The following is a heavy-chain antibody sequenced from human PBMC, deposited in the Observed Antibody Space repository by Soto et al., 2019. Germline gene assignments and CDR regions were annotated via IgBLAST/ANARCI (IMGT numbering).Heavy chain of an antibody. J-gene: IGHJ4*02. CDR1: GGSINGYF. D-gene: IGHD4-4*01. V-gene: IGHV4-59*01. CDR3: ARVSARGYSNDHFDS. Sequence: QVQLQESGPGLMKPSETLSLTCTVSGGSINGYFWSWIRQPPGKGLEYIGYIYYSGSTNFNPSLKSRVTISLDTSETLFSPQLSSVTAADTAVYYCARVSARGYSNDHFDSWGQGSLVTVSS. CDR2: IYYSGST.